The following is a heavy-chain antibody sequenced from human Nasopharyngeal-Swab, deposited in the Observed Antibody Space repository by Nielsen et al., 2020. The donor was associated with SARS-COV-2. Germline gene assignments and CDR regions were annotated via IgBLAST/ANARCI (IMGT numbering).Heavy chain of an antibody. CDR3: ARSEQQLLLDYYYYGMDV. D-gene: IGHD6-13*01. J-gene: IGHJ6*02. V-gene: IGHV4-39*07. CDR1: GGSISSSSFY. Sequence: SETLSLTCTVSGGSISSSSFYWGWIRQPPGKGLEWIGSIYYSGSTYYNPSLKSRVTISVDTSKNQFSLKLSSVTAADTAVYYCARSEQQLLLDYYYYGMDVWGQGTTVTVSS. CDR2: IYYSGST.